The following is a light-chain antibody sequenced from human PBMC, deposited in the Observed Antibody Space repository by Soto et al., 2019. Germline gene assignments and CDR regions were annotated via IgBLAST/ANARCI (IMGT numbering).Light chain of an antibody. Sequence: EIVMTQSPATLSVSPGERVTLSCRASHSVSSRLAWHQEKPGQAPRLLIYGASTRATGLPARFSGSGSGTEFTLTISSLQSEDFAVYYCQHYTNWPLTFGGGTKVEIK. CDR1: HSVSSR. CDR2: GAS. CDR3: QHYTNWPLT. V-gene: IGKV3-15*01. J-gene: IGKJ4*01.